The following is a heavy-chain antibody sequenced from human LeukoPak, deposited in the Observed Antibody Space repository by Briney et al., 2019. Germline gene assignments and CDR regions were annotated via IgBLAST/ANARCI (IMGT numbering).Heavy chain of an antibody. Sequence: SETLSLTCAVYGGSFSGYYWSWIRQPPGKGLESIGEINHSGSTDYNPSLKSRVTISVDTSKNQFSLKLSSVTAADTAVYYCASPKLGYCSSTSCYVRDYWGQGTLVTVSS. CDR2: INHSGST. CDR1: GGSFSGYY. CDR3: ASPKLGYCSSTSCYVRDY. V-gene: IGHV4-34*01. J-gene: IGHJ4*02. D-gene: IGHD2-2*01.